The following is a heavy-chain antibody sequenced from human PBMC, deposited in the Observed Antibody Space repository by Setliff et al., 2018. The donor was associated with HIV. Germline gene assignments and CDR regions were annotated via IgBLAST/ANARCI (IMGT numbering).Heavy chain of an antibody. J-gene: IGHJ4*02. CDR3: ARDRSPTVAGTFGY. Sequence: ASVKVSCKASGYAFTRNIIHWVRQAPGQRLEWMGWISAENGNTNYAQKFQGRVIMTTDTSTSTAYMELKSLRSDDTAVYFCARDRSPTVAGTFGYWGQGTLVTVSS. CDR2: ISAENGNT. V-gene: IGHV1-18*01. CDR1: GYAFTRNI. D-gene: IGHD6-19*01.